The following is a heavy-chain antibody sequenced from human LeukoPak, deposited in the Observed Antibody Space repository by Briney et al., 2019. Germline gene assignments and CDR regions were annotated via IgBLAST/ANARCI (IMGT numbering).Heavy chain of an antibody. CDR2: IYYTGNT. CDR1: GGSISGYY. CDR3: AKKRDWFDP. V-gene: IGHV4-59*03. J-gene: IGHJ5*02. Sequence: SETLSLTCTVSGGSISGYYWTWIRQPPGKGLEWIGYIYYTGNTNYNPSLKSRVTISVDTSKNQFSLRLSSVTAADTAVYYCAKKRDWFDPWGQGALVTVSS.